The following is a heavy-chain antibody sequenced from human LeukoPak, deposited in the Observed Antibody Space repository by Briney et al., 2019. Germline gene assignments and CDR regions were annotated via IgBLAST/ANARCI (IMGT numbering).Heavy chain of an antibody. CDR2: INHSGST. D-gene: IGHD3-10*01. CDR3: ARDMVRGVAHI. Sequence: SETLSLTCAVYGGSFSGYYWSWIRQPPGKGLEWIGEINHSGSTNYNPSLKSRVTISVDTSKNQFSLKLSSVTAADTAVYYCARDMVRGVAHIWGQGTMVTVSS. V-gene: IGHV4-34*01. J-gene: IGHJ3*02. CDR1: GGSFSGYY.